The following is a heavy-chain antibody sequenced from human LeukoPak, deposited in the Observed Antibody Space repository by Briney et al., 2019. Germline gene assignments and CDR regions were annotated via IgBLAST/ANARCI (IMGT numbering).Heavy chain of an antibody. Sequence: SETLSLTCTVSGGSFSTYYWSWIRQPAGMGLEWIGRIYTSGSTNYNPSLKSRVTMSVDTSKNQFSLKLSSVTAADTAVYYCAKGDPFRAGWFDPWGQGILVTVS. CDR1: GGSFSTYY. D-gene: IGHD6-13*01. V-gene: IGHV4-4*07. J-gene: IGHJ5*02. CDR2: IYTSGST. CDR3: AKGDPFRAGWFDP.